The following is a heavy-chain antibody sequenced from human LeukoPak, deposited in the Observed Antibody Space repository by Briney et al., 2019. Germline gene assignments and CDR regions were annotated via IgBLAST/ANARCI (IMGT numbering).Heavy chain of an antibody. Sequence: GGSLRLSCAASGFTFSSYAMSWVRQAPGKGLEWVSSISRSSSYIYYADSVKGRFTISRDNAKNSLDLQMNSLRAEDTAVYFCARVSRGKWELLGAHDYWGQGTLVTVSS. V-gene: IGHV3-21*01. CDR1: GFTFSSYA. CDR2: ISRSSSYI. D-gene: IGHD1-26*01. CDR3: ARVSRGKWELLGAHDY. J-gene: IGHJ4*02.